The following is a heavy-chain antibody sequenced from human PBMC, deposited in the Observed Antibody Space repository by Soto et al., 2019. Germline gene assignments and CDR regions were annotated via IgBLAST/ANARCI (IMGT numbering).Heavy chain of an antibody. J-gene: IGHJ4*02. CDR1: GGSISSSGYS. CDR2: VYHSGST. D-gene: IGHD6-13*01. V-gene: IGHV4-30-2*01. CDR3: ASSHAGAHITAAVH. Sequence: SETLSLTCAVSGGSISSSGYSWSWIRQPPGKGLEWVGYVYHSGSTYYNKSLKNQVTISVDRSKNQISLKLSSVTAADTAVYYCASSHAGAHITAAVHWGQGTLVTVSS.